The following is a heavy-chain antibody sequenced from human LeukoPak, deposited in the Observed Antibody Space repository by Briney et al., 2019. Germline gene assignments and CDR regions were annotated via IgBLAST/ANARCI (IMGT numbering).Heavy chain of an antibody. V-gene: IGHV3-15*01. CDR3: SSLAMIRGVMPFDY. CDR1: GFTFSDAW. D-gene: IGHD3-10*01. J-gene: IGHJ4*02. Sequence: GGSLRLSCAASGFTFSDAWMSWVRQAPGKGLEWVGRIKSKTDGGTIDYAAPVKGRFTISRDDTKNTLYLQMNSLKSEDTAVYYCSSLAMIRGVMPFDYWGQGTLVTVSS. CDR2: IKSKTDGGTI.